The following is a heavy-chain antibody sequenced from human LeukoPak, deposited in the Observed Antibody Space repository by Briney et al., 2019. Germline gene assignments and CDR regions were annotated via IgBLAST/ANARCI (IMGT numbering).Heavy chain of an antibody. J-gene: IGHJ4*02. CDR2: ICSGGST. CDR3: ARVGREGGGYPYYFDN. D-gene: IGHD3-16*01. V-gene: IGHV3-53*01. Sequence: GGSLRLSCAASGFTVSSNYMSWVRQVPGKGLEWVSVICSGGSTYYADSVKGRFTISRDNSKNTLYLQLNSLRAEDTAVYYCARVGREGGGYPYYFDNWGQGTLVTVSS. CDR1: GFTVSSNY.